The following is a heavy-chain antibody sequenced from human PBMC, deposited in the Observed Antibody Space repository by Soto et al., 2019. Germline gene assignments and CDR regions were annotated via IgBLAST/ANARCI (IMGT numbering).Heavy chain of an antibody. CDR2: ISYEGSHK. CDR3: AKDFELPDGDYYHYGMDV. D-gene: IGHD1-1*01. Sequence: PGGSLRLSCVASGFFFSSHGMYWVRQAPGRGLEWVALISYEGSHKYYVDSVKGRLTISRDNSKKTVYLHMTSLRAEDTALYYCAKDFELPDGDYYHYGMDVWGQGTTVTVS. CDR1: GFFFSSHG. V-gene: IGHV3-30*18. J-gene: IGHJ6*02.